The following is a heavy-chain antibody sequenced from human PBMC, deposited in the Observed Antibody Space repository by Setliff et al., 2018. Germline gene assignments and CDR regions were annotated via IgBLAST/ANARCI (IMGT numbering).Heavy chain of an antibody. Sequence: PSETLSLTCTVSGDSISSGSYYWSWIRQPAGKGLEWIGQIHTSGSTNYNPSLKSRVTISVDTSKNQFSLKLSSVTAADTAVYYCARIKLRGGELPLDYWGQGALVTVSS. J-gene: IGHJ4*02. CDR1: GDSISSGSYY. V-gene: IGHV4-61*09. CDR3: ARIKLRGGELPLDY. CDR2: IHTSGST. D-gene: IGHD3-16*01.